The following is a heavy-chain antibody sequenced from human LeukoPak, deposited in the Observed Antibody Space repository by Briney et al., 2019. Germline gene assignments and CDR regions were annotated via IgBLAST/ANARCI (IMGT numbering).Heavy chain of an antibody. CDR1: GGSISSGGYS. V-gene: IGHV4-30-2*01. J-gene: IGHJ3*02. CDR2: IYHSGST. CDR3: ARGGGTTRDAFDI. Sequence: SQTLSLTCAVSGGSISSGGYSWSWIRQPPGKGLEWIGYIYHSGSTYYNPSLKSRVTISVDRSKNQFSLKLSSVTTADTAVYYCARGGGTTRDAFDIWGQGTMVTVSS. D-gene: IGHD2/OR15-2a*01.